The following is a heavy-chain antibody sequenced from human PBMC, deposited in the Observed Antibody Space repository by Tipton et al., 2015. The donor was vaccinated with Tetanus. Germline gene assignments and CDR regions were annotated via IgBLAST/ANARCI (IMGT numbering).Heavy chain of an antibody. CDR2: IDYFGST. V-gene: IGHV4-59*01. CDR1: GGSISTYH. J-gene: IGHJ4*02. CDR3: ARTSRYTYSDC. D-gene: IGHD3-16*02. Sequence: TLSLTCTVSGGSISTYHWNWIRQSPGKGLEWIGYIDYFGSTKYNPSLKSRVAMSVDTSKNQLYLRLNSVTSADTAVYYWARTSRYTYSDCCRQRTLVTVSS.